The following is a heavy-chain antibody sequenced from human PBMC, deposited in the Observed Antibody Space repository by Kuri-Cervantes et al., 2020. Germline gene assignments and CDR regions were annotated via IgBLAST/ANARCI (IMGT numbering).Heavy chain of an antibody. CDR3: ARDDRIAAAGNDAFDI. D-gene: IGHD6-13*01. CDR2: IYPGDSDT. CDR1: GYSFTSYW. V-gene: IGHV5-51*01. J-gene: IGHJ3*02. Sequence: GESLKISCKGSGYSFTSYWIGWVRQMPGKGLEWMGIIYPGDSDTRYSPSFQGQVTISADKSISTAYLQWSSLRAEDTAVYYCARDDRIAAAGNDAFDIWGQGTMVTVSS.